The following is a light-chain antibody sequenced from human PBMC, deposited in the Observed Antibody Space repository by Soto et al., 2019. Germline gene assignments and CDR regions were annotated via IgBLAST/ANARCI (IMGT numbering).Light chain of an antibody. CDR3: QQYNSYPRT. V-gene: IGKV1-5*03. J-gene: IGKJ1*01. CDR1: QSVSSW. Sequence: DIQMTQSPSTLSASVGDRVTITCRASQSVSSWLAWYQQKPGKAPNLLIYEASNLQSGVPSRFSGSGSGTEFTLTISSLHPDDFATYYCQQYNSYPRTFGQGTKVEIK. CDR2: EAS.